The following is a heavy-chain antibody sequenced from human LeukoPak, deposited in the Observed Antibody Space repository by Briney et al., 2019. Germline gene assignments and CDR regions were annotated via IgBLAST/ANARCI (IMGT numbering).Heavy chain of an antibody. V-gene: IGHV4-39*01. J-gene: IGHJ6*04. CDR2: IYYSGST. D-gene: IGHD5-12*01. CDR1: GGSISSGTYY. Sequence: SETLSLTCTVSGGSISSGTYYWGWIRQPPGKGLEWIGSIYYSGSTYYSPSLKSRVTISVDTSKSQFSLKLSSVTAADTAVYYCARRSGYDPLDVWGKGTTVTISS. CDR3: ARRSGYDPLDV.